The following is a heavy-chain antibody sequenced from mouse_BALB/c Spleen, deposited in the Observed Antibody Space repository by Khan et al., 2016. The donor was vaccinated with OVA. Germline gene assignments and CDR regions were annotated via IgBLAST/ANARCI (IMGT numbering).Heavy chain of an antibody. CDR3: ARVGNYWYFDV. CDR2: INTYTGEP. Sequence: QIRLVQSGPELKKPGETVKISCKASGYTFTNYGMNWVKQAPGKALKWMGWINTYTGEPTYADDFKGRFAFSLETSASTAYLQINNLKNEDTATYFCARVGNYWYFDVWGAGTTVTVSS. J-gene: IGHJ1*01. V-gene: IGHV9-3-1*01. D-gene: IGHD2-1*01. CDR1: GYTFTNYG.